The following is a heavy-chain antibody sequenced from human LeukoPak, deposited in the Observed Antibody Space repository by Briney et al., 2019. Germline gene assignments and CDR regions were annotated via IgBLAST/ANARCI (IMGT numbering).Heavy chain of an antibody. Sequence: PSETLSLTCTVSGGSISSSTYYWGWIRQPPGKGLEWIGSMYYSGTTYNNPSLKSRVTISVDTSKNQFSLKLSSVTAADTAVYYCARLKPSTGYYMDVWGKGTTVTVSS. V-gene: IGHV4-39*01. D-gene: IGHD1-14*01. CDR3: ARLKPSTGYYMDV. J-gene: IGHJ6*03. CDR2: MYYSGTT. CDR1: GGSISSSTYY.